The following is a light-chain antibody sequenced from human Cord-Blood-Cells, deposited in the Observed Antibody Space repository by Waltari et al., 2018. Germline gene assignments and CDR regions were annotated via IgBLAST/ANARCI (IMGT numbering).Light chain of an antibody. V-gene: IGLV3-19*01. CDR1: SLKSYY. Sequence: SSELTQDPAVSVALGQTVRITCQGDSLKSYYASWYQQKPGQAPVLVIYGKNNRPSGISDRFSGSSSGNTASLTITGAQAEVEADYYCNSRDSSGNHYVFGTGTKVTVL. J-gene: IGLJ1*01. CDR3: NSRDSSGNHYV. CDR2: GKN.